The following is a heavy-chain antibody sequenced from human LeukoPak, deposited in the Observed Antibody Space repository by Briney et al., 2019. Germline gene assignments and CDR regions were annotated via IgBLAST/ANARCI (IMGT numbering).Heavy chain of an antibody. CDR3: ARDRLSLGAFDV. CDR1: GGFISSGTHY. D-gene: IGHD7-27*01. CDR2: VFTSGNP. Sequence: SQTLSLTCDVSGGFISSGTHYWTWVRQPVGKGLEWLGRVFTSGNPTYNSSLKSRLTISIDKSKNQFSLKLSSVTAADTAVYYCARDRLSLGAFDVWGQGAMVTVSS. J-gene: IGHJ3*01. V-gene: IGHV4-61*02.